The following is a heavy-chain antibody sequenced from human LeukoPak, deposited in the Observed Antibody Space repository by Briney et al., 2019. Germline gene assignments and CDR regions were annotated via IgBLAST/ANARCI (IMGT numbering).Heavy chain of an antibody. J-gene: IGHJ5*02. D-gene: IGHD3-10*01. CDR1: GGSISSYY. CDR3: ARTVTMVRGVINWFDP. V-gene: IGHV4-59*01. Sequence: PSETLSLXCTVPGGSISSYYWSWIRRPPGKGLESIGYIYYSGSTNYNPSLKSRVTISVDTSKNQFSLKLSSVTAADTAVYYCARTVTMVRGVINWFDPWGQGTLVTVSS. CDR2: IYYSGST.